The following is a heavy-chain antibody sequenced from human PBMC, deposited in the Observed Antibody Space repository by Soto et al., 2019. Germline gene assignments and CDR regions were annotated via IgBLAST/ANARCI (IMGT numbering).Heavy chain of an antibody. V-gene: IGHV4-39*01. CDR2: IYYRGNA. CDR1: DDSINSDKYY. Sequence: QLQLQESGPGLVKPSETLSLTCSVSDDSINSDKYYWGWIRQPPGKGLEWIGSIYYRGNAYYNPSLQTRVTMSLVKYKGQFSPQLTSVTAAASAVYFCARLEGLATISYYFDFWGPGALVTVSS. D-gene: IGHD3-9*01. CDR3: ARLEGLATISYYFDF. J-gene: IGHJ4*02.